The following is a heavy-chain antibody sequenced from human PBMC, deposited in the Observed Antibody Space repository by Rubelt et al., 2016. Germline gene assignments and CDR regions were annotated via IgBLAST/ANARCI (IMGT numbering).Heavy chain of an antibody. CDR3: ARAVGEAGTAGRGIGY. CDR2: IKQDGSAT. J-gene: IGHJ4*02. D-gene: IGHD6-19*01. CDR1: GFTFSRFW. Sequence: EVQLVESGGDLVQPGGSLRLSCAASGFTFSRFWMSWVRQAPGKGLEWVANIKQDGSATYYVDSVKGRFTISRDNAKNSLYLQMNSLRAEDTAVYYCARAVGEAGTAGRGIGYWGQGTLVTVSS. V-gene: IGHV3-7*03.